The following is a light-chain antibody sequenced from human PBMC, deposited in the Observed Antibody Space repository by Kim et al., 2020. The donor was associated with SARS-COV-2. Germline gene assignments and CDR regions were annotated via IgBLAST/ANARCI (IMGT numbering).Light chain of an antibody. Sequence: DIQMTQSPSSLSASVGDRVTITCRASQSISSYLNWYQQKPGKAPKLLIYAASSLQSGVPSRFSCSGSGTDFTLTIRSLQPEDFATYYSPQGYSTPYPFGQGTKLE. J-gene: IGKJ2*01. V-gene: IGKV1-39*01. CDR1: QSISSY. CDR3: PQGYSTPYP. CDR2: AAS.